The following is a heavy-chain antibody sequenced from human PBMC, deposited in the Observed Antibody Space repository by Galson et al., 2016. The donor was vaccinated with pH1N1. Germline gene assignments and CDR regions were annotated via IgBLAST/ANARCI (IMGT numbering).Heavy chain of an antibody. V-gene: IGHV2-5*01. D-gene: IGHD2-15*01. CDR1: GFSLGTGGVA. Sequence: PALVKPTQTLTLTCTFSGFSLGTGGVAVGWIRQPPGKALEWLALIYWNDDKRYSQSLESRLTITKDTSKTQVVLTMTNLDPVDTATYYCAHRQATPSHDNKGYHWVFDYWGHVALVTVSS. CDR2: IYWNDDK. J-gene: IGHJ4*01. CDR3: AHRQATPSHDNKGYHWVFDY.